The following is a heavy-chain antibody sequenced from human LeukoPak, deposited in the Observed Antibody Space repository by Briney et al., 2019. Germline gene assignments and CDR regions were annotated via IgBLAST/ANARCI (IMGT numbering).Heavy chain of an antibody. CDR3: AGAGFDY. CDR1: GFTFSGHE. V-gene: IGHV3-48*03. J-gene: IGHJ4*02. CDR2: ISSSGSSI. Sequence: PGGSLRLSCAASGFTFSGHEMNWVRQAPGKGLERVACISSSGSSIYYADSVKGRFTISRDNAKNSLYLRMNSLRAEDTAVYYCAGAGFDYWGQGTLVTVSS.